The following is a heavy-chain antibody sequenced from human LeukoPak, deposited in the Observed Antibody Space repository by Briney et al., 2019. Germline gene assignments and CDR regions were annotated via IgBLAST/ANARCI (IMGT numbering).Heavy chain of an antibody. CDR2: IYTGGSA. V-gene: IGHV3-66*01. D-gene: IGHD4-17*01. J-gene: IGHJ4*02. CDR3: ARGGLGDYFDN. Sequence: PGGSLRLSCAASGFFVSDNYMSWVRQAPGKGLDWVSVIYTGGSAFYADSVKGRFIIPRDNSNNTLYLQMNSLRSDDTAVYYCARGGLGDYFDNWGQGTLVTVSS. CDR1: GFFVSDNY.